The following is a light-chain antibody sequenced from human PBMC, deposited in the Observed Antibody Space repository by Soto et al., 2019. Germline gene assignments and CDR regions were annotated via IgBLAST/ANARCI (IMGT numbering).Light chain of an antibody. CDR1: QSVSSY. J-gene: IGKJ1*01. V-gene: IGKV3-11*01. CDR2: DAS. Sequence: EIVLTQSPATLSLSPGERATLSCRASQSVSSYLAWYQQKPGQAPRLLIYDASNRATGIPARFSGSGSGTDFTLTISRLEPEDFAVYYCQQYGSSPRTFGQGTTVDNK. CDR3: QQYGSSPRT.